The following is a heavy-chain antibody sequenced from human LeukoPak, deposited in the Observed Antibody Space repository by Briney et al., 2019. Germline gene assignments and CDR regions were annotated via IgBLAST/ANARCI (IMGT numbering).Heavy chain of an antibody. Sequence: SETLSLTCTVSGGSISSSSYYWGWIRQPPGKGLEWIGSIYYSGSTYYNPSLKSRVTISVDTSKNQFSLKLSSVTAADTAVYYCARGYCSSTSCPLSWGQGTLVTVSS. CDR3: ARGYCSSTSCPLS. CDR1: GGSISSSSYY. D-gene: IGHD2-2*01. CDR2: IYYSGST. V-gene: IGHV4-39*01. J-gene: IGHJ4*02.